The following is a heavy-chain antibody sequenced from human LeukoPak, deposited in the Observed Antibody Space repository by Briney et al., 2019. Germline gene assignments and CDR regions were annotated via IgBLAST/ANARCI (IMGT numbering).Heavy chain of an antibody. D-gene: IGHD5-18*01. Sequence: SVKVSCKASGGTFSSYAISWVRQAPGQGLEWMGGIIPIFGTANYAQKFQGRVTITTDESTSTAYMELSSLRSEDTAVYYCAGGYSYGYYFDYWGQGTLVTVSS. J-gene: IGHJ4*02. V-gene: IGHV1-69*05. CDR1: GGTFSSYA. CDR3: AGGYSYGYYFDY. CDR2: IIPIFGTA.